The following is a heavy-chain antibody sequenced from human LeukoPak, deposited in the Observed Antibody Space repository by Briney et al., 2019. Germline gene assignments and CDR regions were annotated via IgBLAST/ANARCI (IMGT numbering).Heavy chain of an antibody. Sequence: GGSLRLSCTASGFTFRNYYMTWIRQAPGKGLEWVAYISASGDTIYYGDSVRGRFTISRDNAKNSLYLDMNTLKAEDTAVYYCARDPSWEILSYFDYWGQGTLVTVSS. CDR2: ISASGDTI. J-gene: IGHJ4*02. D-gene: IGHD1-26*01. CDR1: GFTFRNYY. CDR3: ARDPSWEILSYFDY. V-gene: IGHV3-11*04.